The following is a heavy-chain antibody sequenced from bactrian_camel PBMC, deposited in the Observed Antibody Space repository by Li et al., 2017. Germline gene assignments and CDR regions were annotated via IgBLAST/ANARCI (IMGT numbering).Heavy chain of an antibody. J-gene: IGHJ6*01. D-gene: IGHD5*01. Sequence: HVQLVESGGGLVQPGGSLRLSCTASGITADYNCRVWFRQAPGKEHEVILGIGPSGDVTYDVDSVKGRFSISQDDAQGTVYLQMNNLQPEDTGMYYCAAGHWGDRCYPAAGYWGQGTQVTVS. CDR2: IGPSGDVT. V-gene: IGHV3S60*01. CDR1: GITADYNC. CDR3: AAGHWGDRCYPAAGY.